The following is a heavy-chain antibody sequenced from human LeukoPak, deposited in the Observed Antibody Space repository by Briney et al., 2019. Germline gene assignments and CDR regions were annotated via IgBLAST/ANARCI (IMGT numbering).Heavy chain of an antibody. CDR1: GFTFSNYW. CDR2: IRGDGGDT. D-gene: IGHD3-10*01. CDR3: ARDRVLGSGSSDY. J-gene: IGHJ4*02. Sequence: GGSLRLSCTVSGFTFSNYWMHWVRQAPGKGLVWVSRIRGDGGDTNYADSVKGRFTVSRDNAKNTLYLQMNSLTTEDTAVYFCARDRVLGSGSSDYWGQGTLVTVSS. V-gene: IGHV3-74*01.